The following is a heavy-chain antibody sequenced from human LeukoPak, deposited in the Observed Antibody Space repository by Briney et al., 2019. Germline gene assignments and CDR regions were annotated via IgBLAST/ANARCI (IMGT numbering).Heavy chain of an antibody. Sequence: PGGSLRLSCAASGFTFSSYGMSWVRQAPGKGLEWVSAISGSGGSTYYADSVKGRFTISRDNSKNTLYLQMNSLRAEDTAVYYCAKARMVRGDQIYDYWGQGTLVTVSS. CDR1: GFTFSSYG. CDR2: ISGSGGST. CDR3: AKARMVRGDQIYDY. V-gene: IGHV3-23*01. J-gene: IGHJ4*02. D-gene: IGHD3-10*01.